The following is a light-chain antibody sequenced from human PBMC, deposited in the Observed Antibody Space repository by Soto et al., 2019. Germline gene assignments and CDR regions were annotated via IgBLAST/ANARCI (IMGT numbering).Light chain of an antibody. J-gene: IGLJ2*01. CDR2: GDT. Sequence: QSVLTQPPSVSGAPGQRVTISCTGSSSDIGGGYDVHWYQHLPGSVPKLLIYGDTNRPSGVPDRFSGSKSGTSASLAITGLQAEDEADYYCQSYDSSRSGHVVFGGGTKLTVL. CDR1: SSDIGGGYD. V-gene: IGLV1-40*01. CDR3: QSYDSSRSGHVV.